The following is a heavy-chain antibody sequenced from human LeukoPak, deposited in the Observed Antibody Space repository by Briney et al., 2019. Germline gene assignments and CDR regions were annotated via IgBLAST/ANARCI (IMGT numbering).Heavy chain of an antibody. V-gene: IGHV4-38-2*02. Sequence: GSLRLSCAASGFTFSDHYMDWVRQAPGKGLEWIGSIYYSGSTYYNPSLKSRVTISVDTSRNQFSLKLSSVTAADTAVYYCARDAYYYGSGSTYYFDYWGQGTLVTVSS. J-gene: IGHJ4*02. CDR3: ARDAYYYGSGSTYYFDY. CDR1: GFTFSDHY. CDR2: IYYSGST. D-gene: IGHD3-10*01.